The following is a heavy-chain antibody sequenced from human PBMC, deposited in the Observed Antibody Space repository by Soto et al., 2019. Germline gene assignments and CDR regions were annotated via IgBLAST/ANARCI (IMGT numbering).Heavy chain of an antibody. J-gene: IGHJ5*02. CDR1: GFTFVSYS. Sequence: DVQLVESGGGLVQPGGSLTLSCAASGFTFVSYSMNWVRQAPGKGLEWVSYISSTSSAIWYADSLKGRFIISRDNAENSLYLQMHSLRAEDTAVYFCARGWGCSSGSCYFTSWGQGTLVTVSS. V-gene: IGHV3-48*04. D-gene: IGHD2-15*01. CDR3: ARGWGCSSGSCYFTS. CDR2: ISSTSSAI.